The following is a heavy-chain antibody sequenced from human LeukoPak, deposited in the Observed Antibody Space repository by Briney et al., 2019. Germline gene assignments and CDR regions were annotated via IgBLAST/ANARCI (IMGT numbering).Heavy chain of an antibody. CDR1: GFTFISYE. CDR3: ATTGSGSYYDY. CDR2: ISSSSTTI. J-gene: IGHJ4*02. Sequence: PGGSLRLSCAASGFTFISYEMNWVRQAPGKGLEWVSYISSSSTTIYYADSVKGRFTISRDNAKNSLYLQMNSLRAEDTAVYYCATTGSGSYYDYWGQGTLVTVSS. D-gene: IGHD1-26*01. V-gene: IGHV3-48*03.